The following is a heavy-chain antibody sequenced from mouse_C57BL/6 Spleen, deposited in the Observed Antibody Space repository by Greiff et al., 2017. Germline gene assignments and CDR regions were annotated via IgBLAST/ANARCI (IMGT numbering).Heavy chain of an antibody. CDR2: IYPRSGNT. J-gene: IGHJ2*01. CDR3: ARFDDGRYYCDY. V-gene: IGHV1-81*01. CDR1: GYTFTSYG. Sequence: QVQLQQSGAELARPGASVKLSCKASGYTFTSYGISWVKQRPGQGLEWIGEIYPRSGNTYYNEKFKGKATLTADKSSSTAYMELRSLTSDDSAVYFCARFDDGRYYCDYWGQGTTLTVSS. D-gene: IGHD2-3*01.